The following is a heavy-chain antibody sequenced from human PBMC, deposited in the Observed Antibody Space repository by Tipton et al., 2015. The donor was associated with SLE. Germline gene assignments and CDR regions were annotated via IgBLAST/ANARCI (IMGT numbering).Heavy chain of an antibody. CDR3: ARVVTGGAFDI. V-gene: IGHV3-21*03. CDR1: GFTFSSYS. Sequence: SLRLPCAASGFTFSSYSMNWVRQAPGKGLEWVSSISSSSSYIYYADSVKGRFTISRDNAKNSLYLQMNSLRAEDTAVYYCARVVTGGAFDIWGQGTMVTVSS. J-gene: IGHJ3*02. CDR2: ISSSSSYI. D-gene: IGHD7-27*01.